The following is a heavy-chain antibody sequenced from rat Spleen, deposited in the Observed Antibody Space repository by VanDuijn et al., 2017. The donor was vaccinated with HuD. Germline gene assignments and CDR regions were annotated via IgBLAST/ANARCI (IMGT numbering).Heavy chain of an antibody. CDR3: ARHGGYYNGDYLMDA. CDR1: GFTFSNFY. Sequence: EVQLVESGGGLVQPGRSLKLSCAASGFTFSNFYMAWVRQAPTKGLEWVAYINTGGGTTFYRDSVKGRFTISRDNAKSTLYLQMDSLRSEDTATYYCARHGGYYNGDYLMDAWGQGASVTVSS. D-gene: IGHD1-1*01. V-gene: IGHV5-25*01. J-gene: IGHJ4*01. CDR2: INTGGGTT.